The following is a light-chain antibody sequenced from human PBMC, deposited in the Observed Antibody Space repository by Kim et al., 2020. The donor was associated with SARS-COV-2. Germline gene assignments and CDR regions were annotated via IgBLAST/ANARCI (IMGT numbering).Light chain of an antibody. CDR3: QSYDSSNHVV. V-gene: IGLV6-57*03. Sequence: KTVTISCTRSRGRIASNYVQWYQQRPGSAPTTVLYEDNQRPSGVPDRFSGSIDSSSNSASLTISGLKTEDEADYYCQSYDSSNHVVFGGGTQLTVL. CDR1: RGRIASNY. J-gene: IGLJ2*01. CDR2: EDN.